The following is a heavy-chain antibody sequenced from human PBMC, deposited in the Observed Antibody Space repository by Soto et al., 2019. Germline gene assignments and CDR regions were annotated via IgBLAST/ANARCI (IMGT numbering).Heavy chain of an antibody. CDR1: GFTFSNYG. CDR3: AKNPSLIVVEWFDP. Sequence: EVQLLESGGGLVQPGGSLRVSCTASGFTFSNYGMSWVRQAPGKGLEWVSSISGSGGGIYYGDSLWGRFTISRDNSKNTMYLQMNDLRVEDTAVYYCAKNPSLIVVEWFDPWGQGTLVTVSS. J-gene: IGHJ5*02. V-gene: IGHV3-23*01. CDR2: ISGSGGGI. D-gene: IGHD2-15*01.